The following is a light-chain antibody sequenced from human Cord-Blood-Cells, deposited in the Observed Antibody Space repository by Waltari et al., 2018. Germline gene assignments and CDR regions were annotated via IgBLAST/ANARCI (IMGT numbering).Light chain of an antibody. CDR3: SSYAGSNVV. CDR2: EVS. Sequence: QSALTQPPSASGSPGQSVNIPCTRTSSDVGGYNYVSWYQQHPGKAPKLMIYEVSKRPSGVPDRFSGSKSGNTASLTVSGLQAEDEADYYCSSYAGSNVVFGGGTKLTVL. CDR1: SSDVGGYNY. V-gene: IGLV2-8*01. J-gene: IGLJ2*01.